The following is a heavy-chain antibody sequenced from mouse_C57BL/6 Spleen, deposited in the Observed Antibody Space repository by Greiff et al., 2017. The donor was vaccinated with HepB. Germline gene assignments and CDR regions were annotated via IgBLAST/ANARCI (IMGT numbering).Heavy chain of an antibody. V-gene: IGHV5-4*01. CDR3: ARDSLSWFAY. CDR1: GFTFSSYA. Sequence: DVQLVESGGGLVKPGGSLKLSCAASGFTFSSYAMSWVRQTPEKRLEWVATISDGGSYTYYPDNVKGRFTISRDNAKNNLYLQMSHLKSEDTAMYYSARDSLSWFAYWGQGTLVTVSA. CDR2: ISDGGSYT. J-gene: IGHJ3*01. D-gene: IGHD6-5*01.